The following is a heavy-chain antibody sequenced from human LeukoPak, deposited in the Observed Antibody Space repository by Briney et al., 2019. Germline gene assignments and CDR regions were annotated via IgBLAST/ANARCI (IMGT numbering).Heavy chain of an antibody. V-gene: IGHV3-48*03. CDR3: VQESSSLLRSYFDY. D-gene: IGHD2-15*01. Sequence: HPGGSLRLSCAASGFTFSSYEMNWVRQAPGKGLEWVSYISSSGSTIYYADSVKGRFTISRDNAKNSLYLQMNCQSAEDTAVYYCVQESSSLLRSYFDYWGQGTLVTVSS. CDR2: ISSSGSTI. CDR1: GFTFSSYE. J-gene: IGHJ4*02.